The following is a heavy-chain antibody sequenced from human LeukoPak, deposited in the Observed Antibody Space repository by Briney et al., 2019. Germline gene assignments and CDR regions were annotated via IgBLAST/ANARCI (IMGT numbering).Heavy chain of an antibody. Sequence: SETLSLTCTVSGGSISSGGYSWSWIRQPPGKGLEWIGYIYHSGSTYYNPSLKSRVTISVDRSKNQFSLKLSSVTAADTAVYYCARDLGGAFDIWGQGTMVTVSS. CDR3: ARDLGGAFDI. J-gene: IGHJ3*02. CDR1: GGSISSGGYS. CDR2: IYHSGST. V-gene: IGHV4-30-2*01. D-gene: IGHD2-15*01.